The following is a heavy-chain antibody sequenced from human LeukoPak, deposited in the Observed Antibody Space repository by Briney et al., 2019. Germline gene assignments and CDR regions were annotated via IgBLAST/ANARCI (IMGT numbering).Heavy chain of an antibody. D-gene: IGHD1-1*01. Sequence: GSPRLSSAPSLYSACSNFTTSVSDAPGKGLERRSVMFSGGSTYYADSVKCRFTISIDNSKNTLYLQMSSLRVEDTAVYYCASLTPYNRNDWGSNIWGQGTVVTVSS. V-gene: IGHV3-53*01. CDR2: MFSGGST. CDR3: ASLTPYNRNDWGSNI. CDR1: LYSACSNF. J-gene: IGHJ3*02.